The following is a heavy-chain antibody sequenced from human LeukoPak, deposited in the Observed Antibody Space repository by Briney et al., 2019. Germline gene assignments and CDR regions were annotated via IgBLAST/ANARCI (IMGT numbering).Heavy chain of an antibody. CDR2: INHSGST. CDR1: GGSFSGYY. Sequence: SETLSLTSAVYGGSFSGYYWSWIRQPPGKGLEWIGEINHSGSTNYNPSLKSRVTISLDTSKNQFSLKLSSVTAADTAVYYCAGHHPRNTVDFWGQGTLVTVSS. D-gene: IGHD2/OR15-2a*01. V-gene: IGHV4-34*01. CDR3: AGHHPRNTVDF. J-gene: IGHJ4*02.